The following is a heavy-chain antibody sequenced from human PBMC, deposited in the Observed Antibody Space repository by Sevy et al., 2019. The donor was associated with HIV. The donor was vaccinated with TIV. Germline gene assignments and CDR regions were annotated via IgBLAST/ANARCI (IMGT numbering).Heavy chain of an antibody. Sequence: GGSLRLSCAASGFSFSGYGMHWVRQVPGKGLEWVAIIWYDGSNKDYVDSVKGRFPISRDNSKNTLYLQMNSLRAEDTAVYYCAREGIAVAGIGYYFDYWGQGTLVTVSS. CDR1: GFSFSGYG. V-gene: IGHV3-33*01. J-gene: IGHJ4*02. CDR3: AREGIAVAGIGYYFDY. CDR2: IWYDGSNK. D-gene: IGHD6-19*01.